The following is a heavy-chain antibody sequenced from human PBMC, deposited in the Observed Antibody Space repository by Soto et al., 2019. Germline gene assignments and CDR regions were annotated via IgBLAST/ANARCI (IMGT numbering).Heavy chain of an antibody. CDR2: IGPDGYRT. Sequence: EVQVVESGGALVQAGGSLRLSCAASGFTFSRHWMHWVRQAPGKGLSWGSHIGPDGYRTRDADSVKGRYIISRDNAKNTLYLQMNNLRVDDGAVYYCVRDQNWDFAYWGPLILVTVSS. J-gene: IGHJ4*02. D-gene: IGHD7-27*01. CDR3: VRDQNWDFAY. CDR1: GFTFSRHW. V-gene: IGHV3-74*01.